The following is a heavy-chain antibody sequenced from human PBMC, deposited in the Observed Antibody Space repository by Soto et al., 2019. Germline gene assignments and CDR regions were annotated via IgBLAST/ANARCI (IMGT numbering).Heavy chain of an antibody. V-gene: IGHV3-23*01. CDR2: ISGSGGST. D-gene: IGHD4-17*01. CDR1: GFTFSSYA. Sequence: PGGSLRLSCAASGFTFSSYAMSWVRQAPGKGLEWVSAISGSGGSTYYADSVKGRFTISRDNSKNTLYLQMNSLRAEDTAVYYCAKILRPQTRRLRFDYWGQGTLVTVSS. J-gene: IGHJ4*02. CDR3: AKILRPQTRRLRFDY.